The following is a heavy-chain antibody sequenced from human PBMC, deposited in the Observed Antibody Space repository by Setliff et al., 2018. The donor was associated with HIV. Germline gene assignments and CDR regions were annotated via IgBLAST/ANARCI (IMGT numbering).Heavy chain of an antibody. CDR3: ARGSWAGYESGGYYHFDF. J-gene: IGHJ4*02. V-gene: IGHV3-15*01. CDR2: IKSESDGGTT. CDR1: GFTFSDAW. D-gene: IGHD3-22*01. Sequence: LRLSCAASGFTFSDAWMNWVRQAPGKGPEWVGRIKSESDGGTTDLAAPVKGRFTISRDDSDKTLYLQMNSLETEDTALYFCARGSWAGYESGGYYHFDFWGQGTLVTVSS.